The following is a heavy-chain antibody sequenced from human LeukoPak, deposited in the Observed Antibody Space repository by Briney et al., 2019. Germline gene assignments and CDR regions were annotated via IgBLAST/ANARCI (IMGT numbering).Heavy chain of an antibody. V-gene: IGHV4-4*07. CDR1: GGSISSYY. Sequence: SETLSLTCTVSGGSISSYYWSWIRQPPGKGLEWIGRIYTSGSTNYNPSLKSRVTMSVDTSKNQFSLKLSSVTAADTAVYYCARDLGSIVVVTGYFDYWGQGTLVTVSS. J-gene: IGHJ4*02. CDR2: IYTSGST. D-gene: IGHD2-21*02. CDR3: ARDLGSIVVVTGYFDY.